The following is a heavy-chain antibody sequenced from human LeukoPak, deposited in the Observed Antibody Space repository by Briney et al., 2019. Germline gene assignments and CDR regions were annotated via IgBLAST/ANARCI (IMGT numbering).Heavy chain of an antibody. Sequence: GESLKISCKASGYTFTNYWIGWVRQMPGKGLEWMGIMYPGDSDTRYSPSFQGQVTISADKSISTAYLQWSSLKASDTAMYYCAASTHGSGAYVGFDSWRQGTLVTVSS. CDR1: GYTFTNYW. V-gene: IGHV5-51*01. CDR2: MYPGDSDT. CDR3: AASTHGSGAYVGFDS. J-gene: IGHJ4*02. D-gene: IGHD3-10*01.